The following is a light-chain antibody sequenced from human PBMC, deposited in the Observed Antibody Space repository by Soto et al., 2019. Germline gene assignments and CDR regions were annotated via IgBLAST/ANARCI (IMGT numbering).Light chain of an antibody. CDR2: DVS. CDR1: SSDVGGYNY. V-gene: IGLV2-14*01. Sequence: QAVVTQPASVSGSPGQSITISCTGTSSDVGGYNYVSWYQQHPGKAPKLMIYDVSNRPSGVSNRFSGSKSGNTASLTISGLQAEDEADYYCSSHTSSSTRVFGGGTKLTVL. J-gene: IGLJ3*02. CDR3: SSHTSSSTRV.